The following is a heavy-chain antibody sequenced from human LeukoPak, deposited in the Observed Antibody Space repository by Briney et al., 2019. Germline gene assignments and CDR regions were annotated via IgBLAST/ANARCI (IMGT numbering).Heavy chain of an antibody. CDR3: AKEKRYCSGGSCYRPLDY. CDR1: GFTFDDYA. J-gene: IGHJ4*02. V-gene: IGHV3-9*01. Sequence: GGSLRLSCAASGFTFDDYAMHWVRQAPGKGLEWVSGISWNSGSIGYADSVKGRFTISRDNAKNSLYLQMNSLSAEDTALYYCAKEKRYCSGGSCYRPLDYWGQGTLVTVSS. D-gene: IGHD2-15*01. CDR2: ISWNSGSI.